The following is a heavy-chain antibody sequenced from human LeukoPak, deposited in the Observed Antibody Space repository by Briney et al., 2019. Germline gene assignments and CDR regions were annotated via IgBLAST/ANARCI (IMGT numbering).Heavy chain of an antibody. J-gene: IGHJ4*02. V-gene: IGHV3-9*01. CDR1: GFTFDDYA. D-gene: IGHD5-18*01. CDR2: ISWNSGSI. CDR3: AKSTAMDNLQFDY. Sequence: PGRSLRLSCAASGFTFDDYAMHWVRQAPGKGLEWVSGISWNSGSIGYADSVKGRFTISRDNAKNSLYLQMNSLRAEDTALYYCAKSTAMDNLQFDYWGQGTLVTVSS.